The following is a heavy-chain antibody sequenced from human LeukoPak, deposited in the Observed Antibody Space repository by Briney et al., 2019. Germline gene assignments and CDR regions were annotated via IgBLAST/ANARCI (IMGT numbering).Heavy chain of an antibody. V-gene: IGHV3-21*01. J-gene: IGHJ4*02. CDR2: ISSSSSYI. D-gene: IGHD2-21*01. Sequence: GGSLRLSCAASGFTFSSYSMNWVRQAPGKGLEWVSSISSSSSYIYYADSVKGRFTISRDNAKNSLYLQMNSPRAEDTAVYYCARTVVVITRFDYWGQGTLVTVSS. CDR1: GFTFSSYS. CDR3: ARTVVVITRFDY.